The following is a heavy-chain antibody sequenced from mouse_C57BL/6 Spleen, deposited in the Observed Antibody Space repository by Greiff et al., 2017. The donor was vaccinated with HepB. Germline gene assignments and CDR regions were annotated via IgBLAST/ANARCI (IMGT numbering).Heavy chain of an antibody. CDR1: GYTFTSYG. Sequence: QVQLKQSGAELARPGASVKLSCKASGYTFTSYGISWVKQRTGQGLEWIGEIYPRSGNTYYNEKFKGKATLTADKSSSTAYMELRSLTSEDSAVYFCAVYYGYDWDFDYWGQGTTLTVSS. CDR3: AVYYGYDWDFDY. CDR2: IYPRSGNT. D-gene: IGHD2-2*01. V-gene: IGHV1-81*01. J-gene: IGHJ2*01.